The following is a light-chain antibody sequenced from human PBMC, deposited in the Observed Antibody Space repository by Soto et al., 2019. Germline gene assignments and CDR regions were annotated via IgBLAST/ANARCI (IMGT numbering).Light chain of an antibody. J-gene: IGKJ4*01. Sequence: EIVLTQSPGTLSLSPGERATLSCRASQSVSSSYLAWYQQKPGQAPRLLIYGASSRATGIPDRFSGSGSGTDFTLTISRLEPGDFAVYYCQQYDSSPLTFGGGTKVESK. CDR2: GAS. CDR3: QQYDSSPLT. CDR1: QSVSSSY. V-gene: IGKV3-20*01.